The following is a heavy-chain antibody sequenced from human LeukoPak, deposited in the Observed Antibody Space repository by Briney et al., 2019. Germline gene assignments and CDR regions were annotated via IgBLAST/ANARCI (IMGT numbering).Heavy chain of an antibody. CDR3: ARDQVS. Sequence: PGGSLRLSCAASGFTFSTSAMSWVRQAPGKGLEWVSTLSGGDGSTFYADSVKGRFTLSRDSSKNTLFLQMDSLRAGDTALYYCARDQVSWGQGTLVTVSS. J-gene: IGHJ5*02. V-gene: IGHV3-23*01. CDR2: LSGGDGST. D-gene: IGHD1-14*01. CDR1: GFTFSTSA.